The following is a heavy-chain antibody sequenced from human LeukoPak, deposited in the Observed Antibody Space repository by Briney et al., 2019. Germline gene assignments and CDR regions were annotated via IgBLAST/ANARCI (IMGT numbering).Heavy chain of an antibody. CDR2: ISSIPINSFI. CDR1: GFSFSGSI. Sequence: GGSLRLSCAASGFSFSGSIMSWVRQAPGKGLEWLAYISSIPINSFIYYADSVKGRFTISRDKARSSLYLQLNSLRDDDTAVYYCVRDRRYFDLWGRRTLVTVSS. V-gene: IGHV3-48*02. J-gene: IGHJ2*01. CDR3: VRDRRYFDL.